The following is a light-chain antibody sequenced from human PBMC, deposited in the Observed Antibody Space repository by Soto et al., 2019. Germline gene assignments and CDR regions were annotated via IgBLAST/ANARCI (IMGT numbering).Light chain of an antibody. CDR1: QSVSSNY. V-gene: IGKV3-20*01. Sequence: EIVLTQSPGTLSLSLGERATLSCRASQSVSSNYLAWYQQKLGQAPRLLIYGASSRATGIPDRFSGSGSGTDFTLTISRLEPEDFAVYFCQQYGSVSWTFGQGTNVEIK. CDR2: GAS. J-gene: IGKJ1*01. CDR3: QQYGSVSWT.